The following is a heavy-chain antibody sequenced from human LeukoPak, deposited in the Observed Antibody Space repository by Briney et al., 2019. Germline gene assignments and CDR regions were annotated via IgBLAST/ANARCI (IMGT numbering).Heavy chain of an antibody. V-gene: IGHV4-39*07. Sequence: SETLSLTCRVSGGSISSTSYYWGWIRQPPGKGLEWIASIYHSGETFYNPSLESRVAISVDTSNNEVFLDLYSVTAADTAVYYCARDRAAAAGNRVGWFDPWGQGTLVTVSS. CDR2: IYHSGET. D-gene: IGHD6-13*01. CDR1: GGSISSTSYY. CDR3: ARDRAAAAGNRVGWFDP. J-gene: IGHJ5*02.